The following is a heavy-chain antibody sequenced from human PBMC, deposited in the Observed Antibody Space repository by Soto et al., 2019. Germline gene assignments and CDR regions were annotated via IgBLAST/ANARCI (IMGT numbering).Heavy chain of an antibody. CDR1: GGTFSSYT. D-gene: IGHD3-16*01. J-gene: IGHJ4*02. V-gene: IGHV1-69*02. CDR3: ARGLDYVSDYFDY. Sequence: SVKVSCKASGGTFSSYTISWVRQAPGQGLEWMGRIIPILGIANYAQKFQGRVTITADKSTSTAYMELSSLRSEDTAVYYCARGLDYVSDYFDYWGQGTLVTVSS. CDR2: IIPILGIA.